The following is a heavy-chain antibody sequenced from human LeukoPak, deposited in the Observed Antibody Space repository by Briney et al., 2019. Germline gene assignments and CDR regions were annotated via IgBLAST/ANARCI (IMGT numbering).Heavy chain of an antibody. CDR1: GFTFTGYT. CDR3: AKGPMGSCKGAFCYHFDY. J-gene: IGHJ4*02. D-gene: IGHD2-15*01. Sequence: GGSLRLSCAASGFTFTGYTINWVRQAPGKGLEWVSSIACSDTGTYNADSVKDRFAISRDNSKNTLFLQMNSLRADDTAVYFCAKGPMGSCKGAFCYHFDYWGQGTLVTVSS. V-gene: IGHV3-23*01. CDR2: IACSDTGT.